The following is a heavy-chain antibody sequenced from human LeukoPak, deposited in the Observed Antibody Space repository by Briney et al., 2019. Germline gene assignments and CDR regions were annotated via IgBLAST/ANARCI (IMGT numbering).Heavy chain of an antibody. Sequence: SETLSLTCSVSGASISSGGYYWSWIRQPPGKGLEWIGEINHSGSTNYNPSLKSRVTISVDTSKNQFSLKLSSVTAADTAVYYCARGVSARYYRIRFDPWGQGTLVTVSS. V-gene: IGHV4-34*01. D-gene: IGHD1-14*01. CDR3: ARGVSARYYRIRFDP. CDR1: GASISSGGYY. CDR2: INHSGST. J-gene: IGHJ5*02.